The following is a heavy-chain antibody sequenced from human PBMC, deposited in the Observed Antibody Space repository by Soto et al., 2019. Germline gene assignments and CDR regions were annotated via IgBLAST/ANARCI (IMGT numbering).Heavy chain of an antibody. CDR1: GGSFSGYY. V-gene: IGHV4-34*01. J-gene: IGHJ5*02. CDR3: ARGPHYYGSGLGGFDP. CDR2: INHSGST. D-gene: IGHD3-10*01. Sequence: SETLSLTCAVYGGSFSGYYWSWIRQPPGKGLEWIGEINHSGSTNYNPSLKSRVTISVDTSKNQFSLKLSSVTAADTAVYYCARGPHYYGSGLGGFDPWGQGTLVTVSS.